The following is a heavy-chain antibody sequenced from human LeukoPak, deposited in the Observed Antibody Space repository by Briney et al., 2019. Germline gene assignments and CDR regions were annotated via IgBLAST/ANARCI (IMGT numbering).Heavy chain of an antibody. CDR2: VHLNGRS. Sequence: SETLSLTCDVSGGSISATNWWTWVCQPPGGGLEWIGEVHLNGRSHYSPSLESRVTMSADMSENHISLHLTSVTAADTAVYYCAREGGFYRPLDYTGPGTLVIVSS. J-gene: IGHJ4*02. D-gene: IGHD2/OR15-2a*01. CDR3: AREGGFYRPLDY. CDR1: GGSISATNW. V-gene: IGHV4-4*02.